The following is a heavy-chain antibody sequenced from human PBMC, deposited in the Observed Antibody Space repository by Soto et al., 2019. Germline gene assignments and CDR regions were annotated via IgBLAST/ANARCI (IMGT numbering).Heavy chain of an antibody. Sequence: EVQLVETGGGLIQPGGSLRLSCAASGLTVSSNYMNWVRQAPGKGLEWVSVLYSGGSTHYAGSVKGRFIISRGNSKNTLYLQMSSLRAEDTAVYYCKRDRPGDEGDAFDIWGHGTMVTVSS. V-gene: IGHV3-53*02. D-gene: IGHD3-10*01. CDR1: GLTVSSNY. CDR3: KRDRPGDEGDAFDI. J-gene: IGHJ3*02. CDR2: LYSGGST.